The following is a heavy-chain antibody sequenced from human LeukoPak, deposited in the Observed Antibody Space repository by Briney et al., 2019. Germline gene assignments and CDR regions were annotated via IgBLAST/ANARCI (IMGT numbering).Heavy chain of an antibody. J-gene: IGHJ4*02. CDR3: AAGSTWYYFDY. D-gene: IGHD6-13*01. V-gene: IGHV3-30*02. CDR1: GFTFSNYG. Sequence: GGSLRLSCAASGFTFSNYGMHWVRQAPGKGLEWVAFIRYDGSNRHYADSVSGRLTISRDNSKNTLFLQMNSLRPEDTALYYCAAGSTWYYFDYWGQGTLVTVSS. CDR2: IRYDGSNR.